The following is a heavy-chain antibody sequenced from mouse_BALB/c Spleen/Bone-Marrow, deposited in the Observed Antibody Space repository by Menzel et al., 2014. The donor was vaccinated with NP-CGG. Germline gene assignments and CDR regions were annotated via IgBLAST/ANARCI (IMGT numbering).Heavy chain of an antibody. J-gene: IGHJ2*01. V-gene: IGHV1-54*01. Sequence: QVQLQQPGAELVRPGTSVKVSCKASGYAFTDYLIEWVKQRPVQGLEWIGVINPGSGGANYNAKFKGKATLTADKSSSTAYMQLSSLTSDDSAVYFCAREWTARAVDYWGQGTTLTVSS. CDR2: INPGSGGA. CDR3: AREWTARAVDY. CDR1: GYAFTDYL. D-gene: IGHD3-2*01.